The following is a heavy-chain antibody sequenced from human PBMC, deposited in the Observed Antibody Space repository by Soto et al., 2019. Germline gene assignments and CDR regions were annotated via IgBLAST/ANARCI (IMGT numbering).Heavy chain of an antibody. D-gene: IGHD2-15*01. CDR2: IYYSGST. CDR1: VRSMRSYD. V-gene: IGHV4-59*01. J-gene: IGHJ5*02. Sequence: SGTLSLTCAVSVRSMRSYDGSWIRQPPGKGLEWIGYIYYSGSTNYNPSLKSRVTISVDTSKNQFSLKLSSVTAADTAVYYCARARRGGSGNNWFDPWGQGALVTVSS. CDR3: ARARRGGSGNNWFDP.